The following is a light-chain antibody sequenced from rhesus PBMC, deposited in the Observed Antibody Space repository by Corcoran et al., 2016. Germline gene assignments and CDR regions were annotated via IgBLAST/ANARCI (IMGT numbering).Light chain of an antibody. CDR3: LQHNSYPLT. CDR2: DAS. Sequence: DIQMTQSPSSLSASVGDTVTITCRASQGISSYLNWFQQKPGKAPKLLIYDASSLESGVPSRFSGSGSGTDFTLTISSLQPEDFAAYYGLQHNSYPLTFGGGTKVEIK. V-gene: IGKV1-28*03. CDR1: QGISSY. J-gene: IGKJ4*01.